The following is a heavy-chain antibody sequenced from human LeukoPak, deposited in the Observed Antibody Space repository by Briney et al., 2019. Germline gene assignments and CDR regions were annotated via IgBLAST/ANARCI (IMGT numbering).Heavy chain of an antibody. J-gene: IGHJ4*02. V-gene: IGHV3-30*04. CDR1: GFTFSSYA. CDR3: ARGEWSSSPFDY. Sequence: GGSLRLSCAASGFTFSSYAMHWVRQAPGKGLEWVAVISYDGSNKYYADSVKGRFTVSRDNAKNSLYLQMNSLRAEDTAVYYCARGEWSSSPFDYWGQGTLVTVSS. D-gene: IGHD6-6*01. CDR2: ISYDGSNK.